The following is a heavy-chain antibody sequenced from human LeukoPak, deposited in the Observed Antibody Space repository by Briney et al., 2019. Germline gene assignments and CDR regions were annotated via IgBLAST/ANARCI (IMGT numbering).Heavy chain of an antibody. J-gene: IGHJ6*03. CDR1: GGALRKLF. D-gene: IGHD6-6*01. CDR3: ARDLSRIAARPEYYYMDV. V-gene: IGHV4-59*01. CDR2: IYLSGST. Sequence: PFGAPSPPLPVSGGALRKLFWGLVRQPPRGGEGGVGGIYLSGSTNYNPSLKSRVTISVDTSKNQFSLKLSSVTAADTAVYYCARDLSRIAARPEYYYMDVWGKGTTVTVSS.